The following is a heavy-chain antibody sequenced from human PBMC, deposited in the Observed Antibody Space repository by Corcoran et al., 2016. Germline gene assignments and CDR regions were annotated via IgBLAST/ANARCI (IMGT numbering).Heavy chain of an antibody. CDR2: IIPIFGTA. V-gene: IGHV1-69*01. Sequence: QVQLVQSGADVKKPGSSVKVSCKASGGTFSSYAISCVRQAPGQGLEWMGGIIPIFGTANYAQKFQGRFTITADESTSTAYRELSSLSSEDTAGYDWARVVGCSSTSCCPAYWCDPGGQGTLVTVSS. J-gene: IGHJ5*02. D-gene: IGHD2-2*01. CDR3: ARVVGCSSTSCCPAYWCDP. CDR1: GGTFSSYA.